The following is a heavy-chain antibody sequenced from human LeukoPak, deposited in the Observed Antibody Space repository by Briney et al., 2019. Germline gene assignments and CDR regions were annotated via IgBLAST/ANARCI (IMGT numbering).Heavy chain of an antibody. V-gene: IGHV4-34*01. J-gene: IGHJ6*02. CDR3: AREIVATMANGMDV. D-gene: IGHD5-12*01. CDR2: INHSGST. CDR1: GGSFSVYY. Sequence: SETLSLTCAVYGGSFSVYYGSGIRHPPGKGREWLGKINHSGSTNYNPSLKSRVTISVDTSKNQFSLKLSSVTAADTAVYYCAREIVATMANGMDVWGQGTTVTVSS.